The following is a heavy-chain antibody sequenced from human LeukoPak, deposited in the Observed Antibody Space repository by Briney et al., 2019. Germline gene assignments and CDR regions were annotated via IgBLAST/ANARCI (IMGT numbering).Heavy chain of an antibody. D-gene: IGHD2-15*01. Sequence: PGGSLRLSCAASGFALSDVWMTWVRQAPGKGLEWVGRVRSKSSGKTTEYAAPVKGRFSISKDDSKNTLFLEMNNLKTEDTAIYYCTSIPPGYCRSGTCGSHDYWGQGTLVTVSS. CDR3: TSIPPGYCRSGTCGSHDY. V-gene: IGHV3-15*01. CDR1: GFALSDVW. CDR2: VRSKSSGKTT. J-gene: IGHJ4*02.